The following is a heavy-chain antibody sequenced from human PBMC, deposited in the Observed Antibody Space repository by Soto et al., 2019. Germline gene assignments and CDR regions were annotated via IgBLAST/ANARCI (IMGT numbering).Heavy chain of an antibody. CDR2: IWYDGSNK. CDR3: ARAVGPFDF. Sequence: GGSLRLSCAASGFLFSTYGMHWVRQAPGKGLEWVAVIWYDGSNKYYADYVRGRITNSRDNSKDTLYLQMNNLRAEDTAVYYCARAVGPFDFWGQGTMVTVSS. CDR1: GFLFSTYG. V-gene: IGHV3-33*01. J-gene: IGHJ3*01.